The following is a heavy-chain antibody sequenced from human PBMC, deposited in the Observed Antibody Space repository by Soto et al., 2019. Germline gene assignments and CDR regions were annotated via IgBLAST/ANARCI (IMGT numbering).Heavy chain of an antibody. V-gene: IGHV1-69*04. CDR1: GGTFSSYT. CDR3: ARDRYRYCSGGSCPYYFDY. D-gene: IGHD2-15*01. CDR2: IIPILGIA. Sequence: ASVKVSCKASGGTFSSYTISWVRQAPGQGLEWMGRIIPILGIANYAQKFQGRVTITADKSTSTAYMELSSLRSEDTAVYYCARDRYRYCSGGSCPYYFDYWGQGTLVTVSS. J-gene: IGHJ4*02.